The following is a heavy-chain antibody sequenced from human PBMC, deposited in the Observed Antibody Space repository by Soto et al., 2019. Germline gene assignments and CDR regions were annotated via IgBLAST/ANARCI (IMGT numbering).Heavy chain of an antibody. Sequence: ASVKVSCKASGGTFSSYAISWGRQAPGQGLEWMGGIIPIFGTANYAQKFQGRVTITADESTSTAYMELSSLRSEDTAVYYCARVNPYDSSGYYYFDYWGQGTLVTVSS. CDR3: ARVNPYDSSGYYYFDY. CDR1: GGTFSSYA. J-gene: IGHJ4*02. V-gene: IGHV1-69*13. CDR2: IIPIFGTA. D-gene: IGHD3-22*01.